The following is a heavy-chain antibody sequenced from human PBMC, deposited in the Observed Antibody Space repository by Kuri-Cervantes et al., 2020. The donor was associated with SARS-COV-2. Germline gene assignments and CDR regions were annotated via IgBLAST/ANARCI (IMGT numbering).Heavy chain of an antibody. J-gene: IGHJ5*02. CDR3: ARQNCSSTSCYTGPQGWFDP. D-gene: IGHD2-2*02. V-gene: IGHV5-51*01. CDR2: IYPGDSDT. Sequence: GGSLRLSCKGSGYSFTSDWIGWVRQMPGKGLEWMGIIYPGDSDTRYSPSFQGQVTISADKSIITAYLQWSSLKASDTAMYYCARQNCSSTSCYTGPQGWFDPWGQGTLVTVSS. CDR1: GYSFTSDW.